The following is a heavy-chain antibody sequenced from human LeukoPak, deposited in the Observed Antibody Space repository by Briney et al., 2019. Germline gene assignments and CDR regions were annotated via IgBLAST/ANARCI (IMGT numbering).Heavy chain of an antibody. V-gene: IGHV3-23*01. CDR1: GFTFSNHA. Sequence: GGSLRLSCAASGFTFSNHAMSWVRQAPGKGLEWVSDISDSGGSTYYTDSVKGRFTIARDNSKNTLYLQMNSLRAEDTAVYYSAKAPMGVVPAANLDYWGQGTLVTVSS. J-gene: IGHJ4*02. D-gene: IGHD2-2*01. CDR2: ISDSGGST. CDR3: AKAPMGVVPAANLDY.